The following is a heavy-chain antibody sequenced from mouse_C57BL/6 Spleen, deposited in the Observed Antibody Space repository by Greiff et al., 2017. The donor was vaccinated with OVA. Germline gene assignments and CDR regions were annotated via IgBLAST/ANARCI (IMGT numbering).Heavy chain of an antibody. Sequence: EVQGVASGGGLVQPWGSLRLSCAASVFTFTAYYMLLVPPPPGKALECLVFIRNKANGYTTEYSASVKGRFTISRDNSQSILYLQMNALRAEDSATYYCARGRGFFDYWGQGTTLTVSS. J-gene: IGHJ2*01. CDR2: IRNKANGYTT. V-gene: IGHV7-3*01. CDR3: ARGRGFFDY. CDR1: VFTFTAYY.